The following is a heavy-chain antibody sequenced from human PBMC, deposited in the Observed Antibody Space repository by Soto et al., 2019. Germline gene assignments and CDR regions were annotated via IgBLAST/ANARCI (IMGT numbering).Heavy chain of an antibody. CDR3: AHRATMKMFGLVIDNGVWFDP. Sequence: QINLKESAPTVVKPTQTLTLTCTFSGFSLSTSGAAVGWIRQPPGRALEWVALLYWDGDQRYNRYNPSLDGRVSVTKDTSKGHVLLTLAKVDPADTATYFCAHRATMKMFGLVIDNGVWFDPWSQGTRGIVSS. J-gene: IGHJ5*02. CDR2: LYWDGDQRYN. CDR1: GFSLSTSGAA. V-gene: IGHV2-5*02. D-gene: IGHD3-16*01.